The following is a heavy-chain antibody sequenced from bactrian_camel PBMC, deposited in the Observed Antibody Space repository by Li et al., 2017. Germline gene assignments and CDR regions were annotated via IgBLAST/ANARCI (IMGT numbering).Heavy chain of an antibody. CDR3: AADAYNWFWYKY. CDR2: ISWSGDST. Sequence: HVQLVESGGGLVQPGGSLRLSCAFSGYILSHKCMGWFRQAPGKGLEWISSISWSGDSTNYADSVQGRFIISRDNAKNTVYLQMPSLKPEDTAVYYCAADAYNWFWYKYWGQGTQVTVS. V-gene: IGHV3S60*01. J-gene: IGHJ4*01. D-gene: IGHD1*01. CDR1: GYILSHKC.